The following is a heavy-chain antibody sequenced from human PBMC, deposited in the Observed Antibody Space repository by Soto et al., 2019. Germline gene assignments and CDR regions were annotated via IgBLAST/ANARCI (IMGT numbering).Heavy chain of an antibody. D-gene: IGHD3-3*01. J-gene: IGHJ4*02. CDR3: NRGSEYDFWSGYL. CDR2: IVPMFGTS. V-gene: IGHV1-69*06. CDR1: GGTSTRYA. Sequence: QERLVQSGAEVRKPGSSVKVSCKVTGGTSTRYAINWVRQAPGQGLEWMGGIVPMFGTSKYAQKFQGRVTISADTLTNLAYMELRSLRSEDTAVYYCNRGSEYDFWSGYLWGQGTLVSVAS.